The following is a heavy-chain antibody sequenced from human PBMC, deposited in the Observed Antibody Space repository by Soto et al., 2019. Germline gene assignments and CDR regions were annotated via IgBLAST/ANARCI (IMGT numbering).Heavy chain of an antibody. J-gene: IGHJ5*02. D-gene: IGHD2-2*01. CDR1: GGSFSGYY. CDR3: ARDGFCTSTTCRVGNWFDP. Sequence: PSETLSLTCVVYGGSFSGYYWSWIRQSPGKGLEWIGGINHRGSPNYNPSLESRVTISVDTSKNQFSLKLPSVTAADTAMYYCARDGFCTSTTCRVGNWFDPWGQGTLVPVSS. CDR2: INHRGSP. V-gene: IGHV4-34*01.